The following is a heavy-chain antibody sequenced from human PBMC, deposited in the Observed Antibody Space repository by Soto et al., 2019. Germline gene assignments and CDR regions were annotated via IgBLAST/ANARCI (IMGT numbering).Heavy chain of an antibody. Sequence: PGGSLRLSCAASGFTSSSYAMSWVRQAPEKGLEWVSAISGSGVSTYYADSVKGRFTISRDNSKNTLYLQMNSLRAEDTAVYYCAKSPGMYYYDSSGYYHYDYWGQGTLVTVSS. CDR1: GFTSSSYA. CDR2: ISGSGVST. J-gene: IGHJ4*02. D-gene: IGHD3-22*01. CDR3: AKSPGMYYYDSSGYYHYDY. V-gene: IGHV3-23*01.